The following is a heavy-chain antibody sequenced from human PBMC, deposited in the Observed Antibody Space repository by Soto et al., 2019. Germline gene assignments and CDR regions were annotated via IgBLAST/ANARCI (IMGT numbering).Heavy chain of an antibody. V-gene: IGHV1-69*06. CDR1: GGTFCSDF. CDR2: TIARFGSA. D-gene: IGHD3-16*01. J-gene: IGHJ6*02. Sequence: SVKVSCKASGGTFCSDFISWVRQAPGQGLEGVGGTIARFGSANFAQKFQGRVTITADRFTSTVYMELSSLTSEDTATYYCARDQDSDNSVYAGSQKPYGMDVWGQGTTVTVSS. CDR3: ARDQDSDNSVYAGSQKPYGMDV.